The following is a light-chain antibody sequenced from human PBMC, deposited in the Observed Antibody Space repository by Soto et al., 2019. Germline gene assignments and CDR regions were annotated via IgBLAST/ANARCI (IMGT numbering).Light chain of an antibody. CDR1: QSVSSSY. CDR2: DAS. Sequence: EIALTQSPGTLCLSQGERATLSCRASQSVSSSYLAWYQQKPGQAPRLLIYDASNRATGIPARFSGSGSGTDFTLTISSLQPDDFGTYYCQQYTTYYSFGQGTKVDIK. V-gene: IGKV3-20*01. CDR3: QQYTTYYS. J-gene: IGKJ2*03.